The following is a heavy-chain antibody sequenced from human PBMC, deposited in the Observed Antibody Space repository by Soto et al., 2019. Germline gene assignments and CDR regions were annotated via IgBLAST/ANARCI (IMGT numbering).Heavy chain of an antibody. D-gene: IGHD3-3*01. Sequence: LRLSCTASGFTFGDYAMSWVRQAPGKGLEWVGFIRSKAYGGTTEYAASVKGRFTISRDDSKSIAYLQMNSLKTEDTAVYYCTRDAITIFGVVINWFDPWGQGTLVTVSS. CDR3: TRDAITIFGVVINWFDP. J-gene: IGHJ5*02. CDR2: IRSKAYGGTT. CDR1: GFTFGDYA. V-gene: IGHV3-49*04.